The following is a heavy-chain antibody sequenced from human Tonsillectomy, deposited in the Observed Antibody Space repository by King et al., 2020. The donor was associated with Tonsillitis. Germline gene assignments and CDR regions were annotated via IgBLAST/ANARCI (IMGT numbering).Heavy chain of an antibody. CDR2: VSGAGGST. Sequence: VQLVESGGGLVQPGGSLRLSCTASGLTFSTYAMTWVRQNPGKGLEWVSAVSGAGGSTFYADSVKGRFTISRDNSKNTLYLQMNSLRAEDTAVYYCAKWRPDCSGGSCYRDAFDVWGQGTMVTVSS. D-gene: IGHD2-15*01. J-gene: IGHJ3*01. CDR3: AKWRPDCSGGSCYRDAFDV. V-gene: IGHV3-23*04. CDR1: GLTFSTYA.